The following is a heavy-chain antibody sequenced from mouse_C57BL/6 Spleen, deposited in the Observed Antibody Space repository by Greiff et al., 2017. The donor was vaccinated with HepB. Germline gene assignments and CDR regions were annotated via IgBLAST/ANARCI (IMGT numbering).Heavy chain of an antibody. J-gene: IGHJ4*01. CDR1: GYTFTSYW. D-gene: IGHD2-2*01. V-gene: IGHV1-53*01. Sequence: QVHVKQPGTELVKPGASVKLSCKASGYTFTSYWMHWVKQRPGQGLEWIGNINPSNGGTNYNEKFKSKATLTVDKSSSTAYMQLSSLTSEDSAVYYCARWVVTTNYAMDYWGQGTSVTVSS. CDR2: INPSNGGT. CDR3: ARWVVTTNYAMDY.